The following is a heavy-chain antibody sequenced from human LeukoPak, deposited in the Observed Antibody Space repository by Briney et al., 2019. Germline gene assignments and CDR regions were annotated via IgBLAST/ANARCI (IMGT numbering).Heavy chain of an antibody. CDR1: GYTFTGYY. D-gene: IGHD5-18*01. Sequence: ASVKLSCKASGYTFTGYYMHWGRQAPGQGLEWMGWINPNSGGTNYAQKFQGRVAMTRDTSISTAYMELSRLRSDDTAVYYCAHSGYSYGYYFDYWGQGTLVTVSS. CDR3: AHSGYSYGYYFDY. J-gene: IGHJ4*02. V-gene: IGHV1-2*02. CDR2: INPNSGGT.